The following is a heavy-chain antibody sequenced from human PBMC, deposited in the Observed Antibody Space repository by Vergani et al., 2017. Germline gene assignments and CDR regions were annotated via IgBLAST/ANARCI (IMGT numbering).Heavy chain of an antibody. CDR2: ISYDGSNK. CDR3: ARDHEDSIAAAGTEPQGRSYYYGMDV. CDR1: GFTFSSYA. D-gene: IGHD6-13*01. Sequence: QVQLVESGGGVVQPGRSLRLSCAASGFTFSSYAMHWVRKAPGKGLEWVAVISYDGSNKYYADSVKGRFTISRANSKNTLYLQMNSLRAEETAVYYCARDHEDSIAAAGTEPQGRSYYYGMDVWGQGTTVTVSS. J-gene: IGHJ6*02. V-gene: IGHV3-30-3*01.